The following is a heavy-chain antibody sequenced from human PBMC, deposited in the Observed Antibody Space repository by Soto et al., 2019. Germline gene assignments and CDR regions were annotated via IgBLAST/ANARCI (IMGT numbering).Heavy chain of an antibody. J-gene: IGHJ4*02. CDR3: ARRYGGNLDY. CDR2: IYYSGST. D-gene: IGHD2-15*01. Sequence: QVQLQESGPGLVKPSETLSLTCTVSGGSISSYYWSWIRQPPGKGLEWIGYIYYSGSTNYNPSLTSXAXIXXDTSKNQCSLKLSSVTAADTAVYYCARRYGGNLDYWGQGTLVTVSS. CDR1: GGSISSYY. V-gene: IGHV4-59*08.